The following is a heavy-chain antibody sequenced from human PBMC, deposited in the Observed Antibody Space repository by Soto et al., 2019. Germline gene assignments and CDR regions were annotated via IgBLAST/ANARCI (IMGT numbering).Heavy chain of an antibody. CDR3: ARHLVLAVAGSLLNWFDP. Sequence: SETLSLTCTVSGGSISSFYWSWIRQPPGKGLEWIGYIYSSGSTNSNSALKSRVTMSLDTSKNQLSLKLTSVTAADTAVYYCARHLVLAVAGSLLNWFDPWGQGTLVTVSS. V-gene: IGHV4-59*01. D-gene: IGHD6-19*01. CDR2: IYSSGST. J-gene: IGHJ5*02. CDR1: GGSISSFY.